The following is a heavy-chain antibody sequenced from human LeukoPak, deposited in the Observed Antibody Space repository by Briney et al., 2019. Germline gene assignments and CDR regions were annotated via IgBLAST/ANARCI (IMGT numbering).Heavy chain of an antibody. V-gene: IGHV3-7*01. Sequence: GGSLRLSCAASGFTFSSYWMSWVRKAPGKGLEWVANIKQDGSEKYYVDSVKGRFTISRDNAKNSLYLQMNSLRAEDTAVYYCARDHFCSGGSCYRHDACDIWGQGTMVIVSS. D-gene: IGHD2-15*01. CDR2: IKQDGSEK. CDR1: GFTFSSYW. CDR3: ARDHFCSGGSCYRHDACDI. J-gene: IGHJ3*02.